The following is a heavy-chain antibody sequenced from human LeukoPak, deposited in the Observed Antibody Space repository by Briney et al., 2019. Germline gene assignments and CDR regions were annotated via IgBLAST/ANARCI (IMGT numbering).Heavy chain of an antibody. D-gene: IGHD2/OR15-2a*01. CDR3: ARDLWAGDAFDI. CDR1: GFTVSSNY. J-gene: IGHJ3*02. CDR2: IYSGGST. V-gene: IGHV3-53*01. Sequence: GGSLRLSCAASGFTVSSNYMSWVRQAPGKGLEWVSVIYSGGSTYYADSVKSRFTISRDNSKNTLYLQMNSLRAEDTAVYYCARDLWAGDAFDIWGQGTMVTVSS.